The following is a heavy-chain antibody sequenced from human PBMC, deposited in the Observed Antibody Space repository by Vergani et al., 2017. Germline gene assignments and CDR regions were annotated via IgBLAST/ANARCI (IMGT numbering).Heavy chain of an antibody. D-gene: IGHD3-22*01. CDR3: ARDMVVVNYFDY. V-gene: IGHV3-72*01. CDR2: TRNKANSYTT. Sequence: EVQLVESGGGLIQPGGSLRLSCAASGFTVSSNYMSWVRQAPGKGLEWVGRTRNKANSYTTEYAAYVKGRFTISRDDSKNSLYLQMNSLKTEDTAVYYCARDMVVVNYFDYWGQGTLVTVSS. J-gene: IGHJ4*02. CDR1: GFTVSSNY.